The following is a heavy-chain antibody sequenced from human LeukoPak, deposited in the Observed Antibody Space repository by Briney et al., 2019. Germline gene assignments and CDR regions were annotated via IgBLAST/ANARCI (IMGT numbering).Heavy chain of an antibody. V-gene: IGHV3-30*02. D-gene: IGHD1-26*01. CDR1: GFTFSSYG. CDR3: AKDRGIVGYFDY. J-gene: IGHJ4*02. CDR2: IRYDGSNK. Sequence: RGSLRLSCAASGFTFSSYGMHWVRQAAGKGLEWVAFIRYDGSNKYYADSVKGRFTISRDYSKNTLYLQMNSLRAEDTAVYYCAKDRGIVGYFDYWVQGTLVSVPS.